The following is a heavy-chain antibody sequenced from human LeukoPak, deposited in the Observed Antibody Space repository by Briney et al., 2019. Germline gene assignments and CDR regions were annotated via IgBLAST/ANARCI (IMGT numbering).Heavy chain of an antibody. V-gene: IGHV4-39*01. Sequence: SETLSLTCTVSGGSISSSSYYWGWIRQPPGKGLEWIGSIYYSGSTYYNPSLKSRVTISVDTSKNQFSLKLSSVTAADTAVYYCARQGLGLWFGEPPHYYYYGMDVWGQGTTVTVSS. D-gene: IGHD3-10*01. CDR3: ARQGLGLWFGEPPHYYYYGMDV. CDR2: IYYSGST. J-gene: IGHJ6*02. CDR1: GGSISSSSYY.